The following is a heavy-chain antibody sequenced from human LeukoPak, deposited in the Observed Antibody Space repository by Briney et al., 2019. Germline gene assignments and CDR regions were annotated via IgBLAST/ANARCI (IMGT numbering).Heavy chain of an antibody. Sequence: PGGSLRLSCAASGFIFRNYWMSWVRQAPGRGPEWVANIKQEGTEKYYVDSVKGRFTISRDNAKNLLYLEMYSLRAEDTAMYYCARDFNRRDLYGDPIGWGQGALVTVSS. J-gene: IGHJ4*02. CDR1: GFIFRNYW. CDR2: IKQEGTEK. CDR3: ARDFNRRDLYGDPIG. V-gene: IGHV3-7*01. D-gene: IGHD4-17*01.